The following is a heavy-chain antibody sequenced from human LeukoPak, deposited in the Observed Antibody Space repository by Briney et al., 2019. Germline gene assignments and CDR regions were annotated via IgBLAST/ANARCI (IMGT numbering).Heavy chain of an antibody. D-gene: IGHD3-3*01. CDR2: ISSSGSTI. CDR3: ARDDRVLRFLEWLDPWAFDI. J-gene: IGHJ3*02. V-gene: IGHV3-11*04. CDR1: GFTFSDHY. Sequence: GGSLRLSCAASGFTFSDHYMSWIRQAPGKGLEWVSYISSSGSTIYYADSVKGRFTISRDNAKNSLYLQMNSLRAEDTAVYYCARDDRVLRFLEWLDPWAFDIWGQGTMVTVSS.